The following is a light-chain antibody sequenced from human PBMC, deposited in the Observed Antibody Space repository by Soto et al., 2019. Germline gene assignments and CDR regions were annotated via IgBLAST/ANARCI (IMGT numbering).Light chain of an antibody. CDR3: SSYSRSSTLYV. Sequence: QSALTQPASVSGSPGQSITISCTGTSSDVGGYNHVSWYQQHPGKAPKLMIYEVTNRPSGVSNRFSGSKSANTASLTISGLQAEDEADYYCSSYSRSSTLYVFGTGTKVTVL. V-gene: IGLV2-14*01. J-gene: IGLJ1*01. CDR2: EVT. CDR1: SSDVGGYNH.